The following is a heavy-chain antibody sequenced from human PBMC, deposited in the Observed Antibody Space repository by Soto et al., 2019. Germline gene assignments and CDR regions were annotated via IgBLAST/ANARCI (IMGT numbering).Heavy chain of an antibody. V-gene: IGHV4-31*03. CDR2: IHYSGSA. Sequence: QVQLQESGPGLVKPSQTLSLTCTVSGGSISSDGYYWCWIRQHPGPGLEWIGYIHYSGSASYTPSLKSRVMISVDRSKNQFSLKLSSVTAADTAVYYCAREVTIFGGGMDVWGQGTTVTVSS. J-gene: IGHJ6*02. CDR3: AREVTIFGGGMDV. D-gene: IGHD3-3*01. CDR1: GGSISSDGYY.